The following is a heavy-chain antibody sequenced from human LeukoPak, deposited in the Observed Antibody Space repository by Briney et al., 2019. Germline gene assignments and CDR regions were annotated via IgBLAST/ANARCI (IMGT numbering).Heavy chain of an antibody. CDR3: ARDARDLRYYFDY. Sequence: GGSLRLSCAASGFTFSNYAMHWVRQAPGKRLEYVSVISSNGGTTYYANSVKGRFTISRDNSKNTLYLQMGSLRAEDMAVYYCARDARDLRYYFDYWGQGTLVTVSS. D-gene: IGHD5-24*01. V-gene: IGHV3-64*01. J-gene: IGHJ4*02. CDR2: ISSNGGTT. CDR1: GFTFSNYA.